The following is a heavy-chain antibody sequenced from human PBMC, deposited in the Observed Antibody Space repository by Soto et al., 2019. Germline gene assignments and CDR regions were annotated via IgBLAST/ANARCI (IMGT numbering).Heavy chain of an antibody. V-gene: IGHV4-30-2*01. CDR1: GGSISSGGYS. CDR2: IYHSVST. CDR3: DRGPLFGY. Sequence: SETLSLTCAVSGGSISSGGYSWSWIRQPPGKGLEWLGYIYHSVSTYYNPSLKSRVTISVDRSKNQFSLKLSSVSAADTAVYYCDRGPLFGYWGQGTLVTVSS. J-gene: IGHJ4*02.